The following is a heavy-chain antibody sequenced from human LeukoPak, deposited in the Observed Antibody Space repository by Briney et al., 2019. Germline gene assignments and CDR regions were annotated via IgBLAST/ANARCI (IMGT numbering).Heavy chain of an antibody. D-gene: IGHD3-22*01. CDR2: MNPNSGNT. V-gene: IGHV1-8*01. CDR1: GYTFTSYD. CDR3: ARPTYYYDSSGYYYQFDPQYYYYYGMDV. J-gene: IGHJ6*02. Sequence: APVKVSCKASGYTFTSYDINWVRQATGQGLEWMGWMNPNSGNTGYAQKFQGRVTMTRNTSISTAYMELSSLRSEDTAVYYCARPTYYYDSSGYYYQFDPQYYYYYGMDVWGQGTTVTVSS.